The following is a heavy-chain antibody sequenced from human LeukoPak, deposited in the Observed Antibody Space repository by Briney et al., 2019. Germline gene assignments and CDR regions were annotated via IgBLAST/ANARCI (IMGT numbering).Heavy chain of an antibody. Sequence: PGGSLRLSCAASGFTFTSYSMNWVRQAPGKGLEWVSTISGGGGSTYYADSVKGRFTISRDNSKNTLYLQMNSLRAEDTAVYYCAKGPVLWFGELFHFDYWGQGTLVTVSS. V-gene: IGHV3-23*01. D-gene: IGHD3-10*01. J-gene: IGHJ4*02. CDR2: ISGGGGST. CDR1: GFTFTSYS. CDR3: AKGPVLWFGELFHFDY.